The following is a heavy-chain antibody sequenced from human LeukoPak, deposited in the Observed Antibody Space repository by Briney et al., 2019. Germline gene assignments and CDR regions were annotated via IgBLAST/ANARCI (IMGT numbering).Heavy chain of an antibody. Sequence: ASVKVSCKASGYTFTSYGISWVRQAPGQGLEWMGWISAYNGNTNYAQKLQGRVTMTTDTSTSTAYMELRSLRSDDTAVYYCARTYCGGDCYSDLWFDPWGQGTLVTVS. D-gene: IGHD2-21*02. CDR1: GYTFTSYG. J-gene: IGHJ5*02. CDR3: ARTYCGGDCYSDLWFDP. CDR2: ISAYNGNT. V-gene: IGHV1-18*01.